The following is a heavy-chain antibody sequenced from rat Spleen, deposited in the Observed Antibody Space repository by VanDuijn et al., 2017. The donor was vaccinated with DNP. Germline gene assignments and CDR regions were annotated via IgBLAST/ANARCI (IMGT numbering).Heavy chain of an antibody. Sequence: EVQLVGSDGGLVQPGRSLKVSCAASGFTFSDYYMAWVRQSLKKGLEWVAVIIYDGSSTYYRDSVKGRFTMSRNNAKSTLYLQMDSLRSEDTATYYCARAPGKLTPFDYWGQGVMVTVSS. D-gene: IGHD1-4*01. CDR3: ARAPGKLTPFDY. CDR2: IIYDGSST. J-gene: IGHJ2*01. CDR1: GFTFSDYY. V-gene: IGHV5-7*01.